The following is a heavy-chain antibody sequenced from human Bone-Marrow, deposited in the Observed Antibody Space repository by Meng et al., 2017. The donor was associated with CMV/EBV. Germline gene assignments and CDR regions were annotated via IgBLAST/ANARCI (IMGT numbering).Heavy chain of an antibody. Sequence: ASVKVSCKASGYSFTDYYIHWVRQAPGQGLEWMGRVNPKGGGTSYAQKFQGRITMTRDTSSSTVSMELNRLTSDDTAVYYCARGATGYSSLNWFDPWGQGTLVTVSS. D-gene: IGHD6-13*01. CDR1: GYSFTDYY. J-gene: IGHJ5*02. CDR3: ARGATGYSSLNWFDP. V-gene: IGHV1-2*02. CDR2: VNPKGGGT.